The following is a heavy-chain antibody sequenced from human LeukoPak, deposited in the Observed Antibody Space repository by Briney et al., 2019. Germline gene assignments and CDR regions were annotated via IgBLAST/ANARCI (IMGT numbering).Heavy chain of an antibody. J-gene: IGHJ4*02. V-gene: IGHV4-39*01. Sequence: SETLSLTCTVSGGSITSGTYYWGWIRQPPGKGLEWIANIYSSGTSYYNPSLKSRVTIFVDTSENQFSLKLTSVTAADTAVYYCARVVPGSRGWYNDYWGQGTLVTVSS. CDR2: IYSSGTS. CDR3: ARVVPGSRGWYNDY. CDR1: GGSITSGTYY. D-gene: IGHD6-19*01.